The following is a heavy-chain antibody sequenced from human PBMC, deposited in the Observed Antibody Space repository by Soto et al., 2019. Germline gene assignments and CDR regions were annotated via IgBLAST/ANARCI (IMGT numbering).Heavy chain of an antibody. V-gene: IGHV3-53*01. CDR3: ARGLGRGYYDSSGYFHLDY. D-gene: IGHD3-22*01. J-gene: IGHJ4*02. CDR1: GFTVSSNY. CDR2: IDSGGVT. Sequence: EVQLVESGGGLIQPGGSLRLSCAASGFTVSSNYMNWVRQAPGKGLEWVSVIDSGGVTYYADSVKGRFTISRDNSKSTLYLQMDCLRAEDTAVYYCARGLGRGYYDSSGYFHLDYWGQGTLVAVGS.